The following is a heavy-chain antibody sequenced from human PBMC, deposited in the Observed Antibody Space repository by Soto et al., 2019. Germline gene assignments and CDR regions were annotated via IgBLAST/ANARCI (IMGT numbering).Heavy chain of an antibody. CDR3: ARHACSSTSCYTGFDY. V-gene: IGHV1-18*04. CDR2: ISAYNGNT. J-gene: IGHJ4*02. Sequence: ASVKVYCKASGYTFTSYGISWVRQAPGQGLEWMGWISAYNGNTNYAQKLQGRVTMTTDTSTSTAYMELRSLRSDDTAVYYCARHACSSTSCYTGFDYWGQGTLVTVSS. CDR1: GYTFTSYG. D-gene: IGHD2-2*02.